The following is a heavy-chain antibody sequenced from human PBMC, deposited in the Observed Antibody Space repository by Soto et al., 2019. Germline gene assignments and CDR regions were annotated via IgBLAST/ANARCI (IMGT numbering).Heavy chain of an antibody. CDR2: LNAGNDNT. CDR3: ARVGQNYYGMHV. J-gene: IGHJ6*02. Sequence: QVQLVQSGAEVKKPGASVKVSCKASGYTFSTYVMHLVRQAPGQRLEWMGWLNAGNDNTEYSQTLKGTVTITRSTAASTVNMELSSLTSEDTAVYYCARVGQNYYGMHVWGQGTTVTVSS. CDR1: GYTFSTYV. V-gene: IGHV1-3*01.